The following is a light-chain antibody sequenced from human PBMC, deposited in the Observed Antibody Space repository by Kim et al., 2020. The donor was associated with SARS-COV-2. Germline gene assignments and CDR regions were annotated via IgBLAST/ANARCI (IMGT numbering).Light chain of an antibody. CDR3: QQYNTWPPLT. V-gene: IGKV3-15*01. J-gene: IGKJ4*01. Sequence: EVVMTQSPATLSVSPGERATLSCRASQYIGTNLAWYQQKPGQSPRLLIFGAANRATEIPARFSGSGSGTEFTLTISSLQSEDFAVYYCQQYNTWPPLTFGGGTKVDIK. CDR1: QYIGTN. CDR2: GAA.